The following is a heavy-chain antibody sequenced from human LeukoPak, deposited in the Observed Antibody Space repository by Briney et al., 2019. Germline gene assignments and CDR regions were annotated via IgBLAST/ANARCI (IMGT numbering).Heavy chain of an antibody. CDR1: GGSFSGYY. D-gene: IGHD2-8*02. Sequence: SETLSLTCAVYGGSFSGYYWSWIRQPPGKGLEWIGEINHSGSTNCNPSLKSRVTISVDTSKNQFSLKLSSVTAADTAVYYCARGYGVLGSMDVWGQGTLVTVSS. J-gene: IGHJ4*02. CDR2: INHSGST. V-gene: IGHV4-34*01. CDR3: ARGYGVLGSMDV.